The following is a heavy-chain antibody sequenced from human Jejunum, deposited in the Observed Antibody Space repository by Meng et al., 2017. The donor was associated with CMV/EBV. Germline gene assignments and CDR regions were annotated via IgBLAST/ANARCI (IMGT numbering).Heavy chain of an antibody. Sequence: CVDSGFTVSSNYMSWVRQAPGKGREWVSIIYSDGTTYYADSVKGRFTISRDKSKNTLDLQMNSLRAEDMAVYYCAYSSSWAHFDYWGQGTLVTVSS. J-gene: IGHJ4*02. CDR3: AYSSSWAHFDY. V-gene: IGHV3-53*01. CDR1: GFTVSSNY. CDR2: IYSDGTT. D-gene: IGHD6-13*01.